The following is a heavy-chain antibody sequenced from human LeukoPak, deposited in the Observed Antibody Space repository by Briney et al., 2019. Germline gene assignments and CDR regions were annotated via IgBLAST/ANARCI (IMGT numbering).Heavy chain of an antibody. CDR1: GFTFSSYW. CDR2: IKQDGSEK. CDR3: ARGLDYYYDSSGLD. Sequence: GSLRLSCAASGFTFSSYWMSWVRQAPGKGLEWVANIKQDGSEKYYVDSVKGRFTISRDNAKNTLYLQMNSLRAEDTAVYYCARGLDYYYDSSGLDWGQGTMVTVSS. D-gene: IGHD3-22*01. J-gene: IGHJ3*01. V-gene: IGHV3-7*01.